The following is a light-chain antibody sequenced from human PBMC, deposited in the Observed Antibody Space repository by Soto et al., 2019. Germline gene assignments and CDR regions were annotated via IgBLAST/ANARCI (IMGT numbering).Light chain of an antibody. CDR3: GTWDSSLSAVV. J-gene: IGLJ2*01. CDR1: SSNNGNNY. V-gene: IGLV1-51*02. Sequence: QSVLAEPPSGSAAPGQKGNISCSGSSSNNGNNYVSWYQQLPGTAPKLLTYENNKRPSGIPDRFSGSKSGTSATLGITGLQTGDEADYYCGTWDSSLSAVVFGGATKVTVL. CDR2: ENN.